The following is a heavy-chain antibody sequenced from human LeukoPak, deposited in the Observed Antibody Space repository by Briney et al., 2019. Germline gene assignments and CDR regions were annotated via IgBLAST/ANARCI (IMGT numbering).Heavy chain of an antibody. J-gene: IGHJ4*02. CDR2: IYSGGST. Sequence: GGSLRLSCAASGFTASSNYMSWVREAPGKGLEWVSVIYSGGSTYYADSVKGRFTISRDNSKNTLYLQMNSLRAEDTAVYYCARDPPLIVGATNYWGQGTLVTVSS. V-gene: IGHV3-66*01. CDR1: GFTASSNY. D-gene: IGHD1-26*01. CDR3: ARDPPLIVGATNY.